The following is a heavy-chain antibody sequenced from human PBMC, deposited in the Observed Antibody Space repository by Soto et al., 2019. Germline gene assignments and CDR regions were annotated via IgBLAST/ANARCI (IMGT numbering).Heavy chain of an antibody. CDR1: GFTFSSYA. D-gene: IGHD1-1*01. CDR3: AKRSTGRWYVDY. J-gene: IGHJ4*02. Sequence: EVQLLESGGGLVQPGGSLRLSCAASGFTFSSYAMSWVRQAPGKGLEWVSAISGSGGSTYYADSVKGRFTISRDNSENTMYLQMNSLRAEDTAVYYCAKRSTGRWYVDYWGQGTLVTVSS. CDR2: ISGSGGST. V-gene: IGHV3-23*01.